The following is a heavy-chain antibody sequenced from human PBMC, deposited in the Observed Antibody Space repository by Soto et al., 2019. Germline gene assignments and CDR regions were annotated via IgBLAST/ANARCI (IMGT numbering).Heavy chain of an antibody. CDR3: ANIDSFYDFWSGPVSLGP. V-gene: IGHV3-30*18. CDR2: ISYDGSNK. J-gene: IGHJ5*02. D-gene: IGHD3-3*01. CDR1: GFTFSSYV. Sequence: QVQLVESGGGVVQPGRSLRLSCAASGFTFSSYVMHWVRQAPGKGLEWVAVISYDGSNKNYADSVKGRFTISRDNSKNTLYLQMNSLRAEDTAVYYCANIDSFYDFWSGPVSLGPWGQGTLVTVSS.